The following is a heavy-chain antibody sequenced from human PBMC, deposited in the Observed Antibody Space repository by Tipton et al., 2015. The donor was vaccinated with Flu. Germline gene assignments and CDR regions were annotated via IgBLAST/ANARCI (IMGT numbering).Heavy chain of an antibody. CDR2: ISYSGST. V-gene: IGHV4-59*12. J-gene: IGHJ5*02. Sequence: GLVKPSETLSLTCTVSGASFSRDYWSWIRQPPGKGLEWIGYISYSGSTTYNPSLKSRVTISIARSKNQFSLSLSSVTAADTAVYYCARGSDYYYGAGILARGFDPWGQGTQVTVSS. D-gene: IGHD3-10*01. CDR1: GASFSRDY. CDR3: ARGSDYYYGAGILARGFDP.